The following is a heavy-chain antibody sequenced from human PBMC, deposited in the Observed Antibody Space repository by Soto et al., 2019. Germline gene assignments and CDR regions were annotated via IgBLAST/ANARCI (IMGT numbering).Heavy chain of an antibody. Sequence: APTLANQIQTLTPTYTPASFSRITSGIGASYIPQPPFKSVVLLAIIDWEDDKYYRTSQKTRLTISKDTSKNQVVLTMTNMDPVDTATYYCAWIRGRTAGGLGRAYDAFDLWGQGTMVSVS. CDR3: AWIRGRTAGGLGRAYDAFDL. D-gene: IGHD6-13*01. CDR1: SFSRITSGIG. J-gene: IGHJ3*01. V-gene: IGHV2-70*01. CDR2: IDWEDDK.